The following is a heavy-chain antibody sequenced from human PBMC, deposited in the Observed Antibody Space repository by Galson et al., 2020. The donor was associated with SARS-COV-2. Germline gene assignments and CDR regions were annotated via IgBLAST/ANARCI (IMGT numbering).Heavy chain of an antibody. CDR3: ARDLLRGRYFDY. V-gene: IGHV4-4*07. Sequence: ETSETLSLTCTVSGGSISSYYWSWIRQPAGKGLEWIGRIYTSGSTNYNPSLKSRVTMSVDTSKNQFSLKLSSVTAADTAVYYCARDLLRGRYFDYWGQGTLVTVSS. CDR2: IYTSGST. D-gene: IGHD2-15*01. J-gene: IGHJ4*02. CDR1: GGSISSYY.